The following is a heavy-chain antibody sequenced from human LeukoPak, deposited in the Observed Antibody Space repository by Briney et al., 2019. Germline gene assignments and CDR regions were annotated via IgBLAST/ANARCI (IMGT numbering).Heavy chain of an antibody. CDR2: IYYSGST. CDR1: GGSISSYY. J-gene: IGHJ3*02. Sequence: SETLSLTCTVPGGSISSYYWSWIRQPPGKGLEWIGYIYYSGSTNYNPSLKSRVTISVDTSKNQFSLKLSSVTAADTAVYYCARRPAYYYDSSGPSDAFDIWGQGTMVTVSP. CDR3: ARRPAYYYDSSGPSDAFDI. V-gene: IGHV4-59*08. D-gene: IGHD3-22*01.